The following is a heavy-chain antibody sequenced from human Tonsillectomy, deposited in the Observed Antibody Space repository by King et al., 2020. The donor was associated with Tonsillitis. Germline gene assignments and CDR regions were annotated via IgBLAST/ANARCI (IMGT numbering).Heavy chain of an antibody. J-gene: IGHJ4*02. Sequence: VQLQESGGGLVQPGGSLRLSCAASGFTFSSYEMNWVRQAPGKGLEWVSYISSSGSTIYYADSVKGRFTISRDNAKNSLYLQMNSLRAEDTAVYYCARGSSTVAAAGLGVGYWGQGTLVTVSS. CDR3: ARGSSTVAAAGLGVGY. V-gene: IGHV3-48*03. CDR1: GFTFSSYE. CDR2: ISSSGSTI. D-gene: IGHD6-13*01.